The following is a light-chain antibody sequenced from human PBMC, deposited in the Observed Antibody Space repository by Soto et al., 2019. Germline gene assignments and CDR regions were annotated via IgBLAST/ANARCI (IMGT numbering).Light chain of an antibody. CDR3: QQYGSSPIYA. Sequence: EIVLTQSPGILSLSPGERATLSCRASQSVISSYLSWYRQKPGQAPKLLIYGASTRAAGTPDRFSGSGSGTDFPLTISRLEPEDFAVYYCQQYGSSPIYAFGQGTKLEIK. CDR1: QSVISSY. V-gene: IGKV3-20*01. CDR2: GAS. J-gene: IGKJ2*01.